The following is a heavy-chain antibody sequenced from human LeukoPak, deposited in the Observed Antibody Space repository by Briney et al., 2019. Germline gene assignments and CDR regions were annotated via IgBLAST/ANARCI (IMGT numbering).Heavy chain of an antibody. V-gene: IGHV3-66*02. CDR2: IYSDNT. D-gene: IGHD5-12*01. J-gene: IGHJ4*02. CDR1: GFTVSTNS. CDR3: AKNRWGSVATPDS. Sequence: GGSLRLSCTVSGFTVSTNSMSWVRQAPGKGLEWVSFIYSDNTHYSDSVKGRFTISRDNSKNTVYLQMNSLAIEDTAIYYCAKNRWGSVATPDSWGQGTVVTVSS.